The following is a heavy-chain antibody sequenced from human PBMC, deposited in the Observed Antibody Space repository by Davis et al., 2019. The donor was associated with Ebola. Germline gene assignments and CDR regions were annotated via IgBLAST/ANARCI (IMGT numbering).Heavy chain of an antibody. V-gene: IGHV1-24*01. J-gene: IGHJ6*02. CDR2: FDPEDGET. Sequence: ASVKVSCKVSGYTLTELSMHWVRQAPGKGLEWMGGFDPEDGETIYAQKFQGRVTMTEDTSTDTAYMELSSLRSEDTAVYYCATITRFLEWPSYYYYGMDVWGQGTTVTVSS. CDR1: GYTLTELS. CDR3: ATITRFLEWPSYYYYGMDV. D-gene: IGHD3-3*01.